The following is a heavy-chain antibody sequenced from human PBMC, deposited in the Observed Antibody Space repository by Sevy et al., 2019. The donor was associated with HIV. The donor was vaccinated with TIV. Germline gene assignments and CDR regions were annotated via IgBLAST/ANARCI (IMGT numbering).Heavy chain of an antibody. D-gene: IGHD6-19*01. CDR3: ARDSYSSVGDDVGWFDP. J-gene: IGHJ5*02. Sequence: GESLKISCEASGFYFSNFWMHWVRQIPGKGLEWVSRIDKDGTGTIYADSVKGRFTVSRDNSKRTVFLQMDSLRVDDTAVYYCARDSYSSVGDDVGWFDPLGQGVLVTVSS. CDR2: IDKDGTGT. CDR1: GFYFSNFW. V-gene: IGHV3-74*01.